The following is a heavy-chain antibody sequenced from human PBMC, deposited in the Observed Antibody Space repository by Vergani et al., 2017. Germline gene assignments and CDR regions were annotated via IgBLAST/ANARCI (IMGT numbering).Heavy chain of an antibody. J-gene: IGHJ3*02. CDR3: AREWRGVGYCSSTSCPDAFDI. CDR1: GYTFTSYY. CDR2: INPSGGST. V-gene: IGHV1-46*01. D-gene: IGHD2-2*01. Sequence: QVQLVQSGAEVEKPGASVKVSCKASGYTFTSYYMHWVRQAPGQGLEWMGIINPSGGSTSYAQKLQGRVTMTRDTSTSTVYMELSSLRSEDPAVYYCAREWRGVGYCSSTSCPDAFDIWGQGTMVTVSS.